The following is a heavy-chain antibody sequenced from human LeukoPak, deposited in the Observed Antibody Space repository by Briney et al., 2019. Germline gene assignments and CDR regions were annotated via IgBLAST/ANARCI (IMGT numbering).Heavy chain of an antibody. CDR2: ISSSGSTI. D-gene: IGHD6-19*01. Sequence: GGSLRLSCAASGFTFSSYSMNWVRQAPGKGLEWVSYISSSGSTIYYADSVKGRFTISRDNAKNSLYLQMNSLRAEDTAVYYCARGGAVAGTENAFDIWGQGTMVTVSS. V-gene: IGHV3-48*04. J-gene: IGHJ3*02. CDR1: GFTFSSYS. CDR3: ARGGAVAGTENAFDI.